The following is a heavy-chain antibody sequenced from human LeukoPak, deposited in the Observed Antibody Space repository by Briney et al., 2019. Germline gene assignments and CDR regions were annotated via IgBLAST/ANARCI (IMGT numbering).Heavy chain of an antibody. D-gene: IGHD3-22*01. CDR1: GFTFSSYA. CDR3: ARGLPYYYDSSGYYNPFDY. V-gene: IGHV3-30-3*01. J-gene: IGHJ4*02. Sequence: GGSLRLSCAAFGFTFSSYAMHWVRQAPGKGLEWVAVISYDGSNKYYAGSVKGRFTISRDNSKNTLYLQMNSLRAEDTAVYYCARGLPYYYDSSGYYNPFDYWGQGTLVTVSS. CDR2: ISYDGSNK.